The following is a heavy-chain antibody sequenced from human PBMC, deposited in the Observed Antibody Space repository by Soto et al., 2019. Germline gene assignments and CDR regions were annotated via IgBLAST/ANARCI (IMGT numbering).Heavy chain of an antibody. CDR1: GFTFSSYA. Sequence: GGSLRLSCAASGFTFSSYAMSWVRQAPGKGLEWVSAISGSGGSTYYADSVKGRFTISRDNSKNTLYLQMNSLRAEDTAAYYCAKEQHDYGDYGPNYYYYYMDVWGKGTTVTVSS. CDR2: ISGSGGST. V-gene: IGHV3-23*01. J-gene: IGHJ6*03. CDR3: AKEQHDYGDYGPNYYYYYMDV. D-gene: IGHD4-17*01.